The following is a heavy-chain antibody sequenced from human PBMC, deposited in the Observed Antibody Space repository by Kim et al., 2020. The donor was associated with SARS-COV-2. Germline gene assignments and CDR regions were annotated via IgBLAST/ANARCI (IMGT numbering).Heavy chain of an antibody. CDR3: ARDLLHGDYAFFSWDYYYYYGMDV. J-gene: IGHJ6*02. CDR1: GYTFTSYY. Sequence: ASVKVSCKASGYTFTSYYMHWVRQAPGQGLEWMGIINPSGGSTSYAQKFQGRVTMTRDTSTSTVYMELSSLRSEDTAVYYCARDLLHGDYAFFSWDYYYYYGMDVWGQGTTVTVSS. CDR2: INPSGGST. V-gene: IGHV1-46*01. D-gene: IGHD4-17*01.